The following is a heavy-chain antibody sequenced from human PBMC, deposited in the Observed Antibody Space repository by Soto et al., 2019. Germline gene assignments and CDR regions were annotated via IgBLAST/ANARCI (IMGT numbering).Heavy chain of an antibody. CDR1: GYSFTSYW. CDR2: IDPSDSYT. D-gene: IGHD2-2*01. V-gene: IGHV5-10-1*01. CDR3: AGTYQLPYNWFDP. J-gene: IGHJ5*02. Sequence: LGESLKISCKGSGYSFTSYWISWVRQMPGKGLEWMGRIDPSDSYTNYSPSFQGHVTISADKSISTAYLQWSSLKASDTAMYYCAGTYQLPYNWFDPWGQGTLVTVSS.